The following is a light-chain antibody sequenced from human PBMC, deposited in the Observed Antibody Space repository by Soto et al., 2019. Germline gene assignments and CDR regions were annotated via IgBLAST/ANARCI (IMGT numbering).Light chain of an antibody. CDR1: QSLLQSNGYYY. Sequence: DIVMTQSPPTLPVTPGEPASLSCRSSQSLLQSNGYYYLDWYLQKPEQSPLLLIDLGSKRAAGVPDRFSGSGSGTDFTLKISRVEAEYVGVYYCMQPLQSWTFGQGTKVDIK. CDR3: MQPLQSWT. V-gene: IGKV2-28*01. J-gene: IGKJ1*01. CDR2: LGS.